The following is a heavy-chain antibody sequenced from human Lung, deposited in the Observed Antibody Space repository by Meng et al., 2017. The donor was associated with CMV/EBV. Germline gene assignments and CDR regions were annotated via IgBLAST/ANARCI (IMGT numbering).Heavy chain of an antibody. CDR3: ARDSEAADY. CDR1: GYTFTTYG. J-gene: IGHJ4*02. D-gene: IGHD6-25*01. Sequence: VRLVQVGSQLKKPGASVRISCKASGYTFTTYGMNWVRQAPGQGLEWMGWINTTTGKPTYAQGLTGRFVSSLDTSDSTAYLQISSLKAEDTAVYYCARDSEAADYWGQGTLVTVSS. V-gene: IGHV7-4-1*02. CDR2: INTTTGKP.